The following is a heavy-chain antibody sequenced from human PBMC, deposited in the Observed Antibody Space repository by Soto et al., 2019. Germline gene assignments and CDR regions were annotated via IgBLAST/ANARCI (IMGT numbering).Heavy chain of an antibody. CDR1: GYIFANDW. V-gene: IGHV5-51*01. CDR3: ARRVAAHPYFDF. CDR2: IFPGDSDT. D-gene: IGHD6-6*01. Sequence: PGESLKISGKGSGYIFANDWIAWVRQMPGKGLEWMGIIFPGDSDTRYSPSFQGQVTISADKSINTAYLQWSSLKASDTAVYYCARRVAAHPYFDFWGQGALVTVSS. J-gene: IGHJ4*02.